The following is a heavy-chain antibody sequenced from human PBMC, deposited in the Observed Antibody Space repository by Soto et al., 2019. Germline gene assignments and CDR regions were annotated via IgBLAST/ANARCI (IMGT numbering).Heavy chain of an antibody. CDR3: TRPRNASYYDLWSGYHYYYYYMDV. J-gene: IGHJ6*03. CDR1: GFTFSGSA. V-gene: IGHV3-73*01. Sequence: GGSLRLSCAASGFTFSGSAMHWVRQASGKGLEWVGRIRSKANSYATAYAASVKGRFTISRDDSKNTAYLQMNSLKTEDTAVYYCTRPRNASYYDLWSGYHYYYYYMDVWGKGTTVTVSS. CDR2: IRSKANSYAT. D-gene: IGHD3-3*01.